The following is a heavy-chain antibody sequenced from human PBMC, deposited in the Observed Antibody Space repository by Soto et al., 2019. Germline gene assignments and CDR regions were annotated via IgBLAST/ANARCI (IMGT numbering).Heavy chain of an antibody. CDR3: ARHEDILGVVAAGDPVGAFDI. D-gene: IGHD2-15*01. CDR1: GGSISSYY. J-gene: IGHJ3*02. Sequence: SETLSLTCTVSGGSISSYYWSWIRQPPGKGLEWIGYIYYSGSTNYNPSLKSRVTISVDTSKNQFSLKLSSVTAADTAVYYWARHEDILGVVAAGDPVGAFDIWGQGTMVTVSS. V-gene: IGHV4-59*08. CDR2: IYYSGST.